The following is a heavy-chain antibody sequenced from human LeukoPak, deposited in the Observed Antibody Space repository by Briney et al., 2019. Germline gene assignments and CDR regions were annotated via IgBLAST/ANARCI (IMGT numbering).Heavy chain of an antibody. CDR2: INSDGSTT. CDR3: WVPATAGEADY. D-gene: IGHD2-2*01. V-gene: IGHV3-74*01. Sequence: GGSLRLSCAASGFTFSGYWIHWVRQAPGKGLVWISRINSDGSTTNDADSVNGRFTISRDNTKNTLYLQMNSLRAEDTAVYYCWVPATAGEADYWGQGTLVTVSS. CDR1: GFTFSGYW. J-gene: IGHJ4*02.